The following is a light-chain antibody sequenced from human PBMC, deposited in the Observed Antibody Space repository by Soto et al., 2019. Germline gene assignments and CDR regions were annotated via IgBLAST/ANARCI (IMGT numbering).Light chain of an antibody. CDR1: SSDVGGYNY. Sequence: QSVLTQPPSASGSPGQSVTISCTGTSSDVGGYNYVSWYQQHPGKAPKLMISEVNRRPSGVPDRFSGYKSGNTASLTVSGLQAEDEADYYCSSYAGSRIVVFGGGTKLTVL. CDR3: SSYAGSRIVV. CDR2: EVN. J-gene: IGLJ2*01. V-gene: IGLV2-8*01.